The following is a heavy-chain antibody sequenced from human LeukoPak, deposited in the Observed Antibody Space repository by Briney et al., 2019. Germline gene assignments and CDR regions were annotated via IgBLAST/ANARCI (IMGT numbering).Heavy chain of an antibody. Sequence: GGSLRLSCATSGLTVRTSSMSWVRQAPGKGLEWVAVIYSSGSTYYEDSVNGRCTISRDTSKSSMYLQMDHLKAEDTAVYYCASAREYCINSNCYEYFQDWGQGTLVTVSS. J-gene: IGHJ1*01. V-gene: IGHV3-53*01. CDR3: ASAREYCINSNCYEYFQD. CDR1: GLTVRTSS. D-gene: IGHD2-2*01. CDR2: IYSSGST.